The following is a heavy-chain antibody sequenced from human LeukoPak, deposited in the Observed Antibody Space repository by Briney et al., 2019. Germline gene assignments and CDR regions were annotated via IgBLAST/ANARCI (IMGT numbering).Heavy chain of an antibody. J-gene: IGHJ4*02. CDR3: AKDRRLQLPFDY. CDR2: ISGSSSSSDGGAI. D-gene: IGHD5-24*01. V-gene: IGHV3-48*01. CDR1: GFTFSTYS. Sequence: GGSLRLSCTASGFTFSTYSMNWVRQAPGRGLEWVSYISGSSSSSDGGAIQYADSVKGRFTISRDNSKNTPYLQMNSLRTEDTAVYYCAKDRRLQLPFDYWGQGTLVTASS.